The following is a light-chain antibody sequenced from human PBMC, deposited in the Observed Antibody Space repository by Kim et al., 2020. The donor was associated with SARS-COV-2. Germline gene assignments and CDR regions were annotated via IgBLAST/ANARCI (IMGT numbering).Light chain of an antibody. CDR1: QSINSW. CDR3: QQYNRYSRT. CDR2: MAS. V-gene: IGKV1-5*03. J-gene: IGKJ1*01. Sequence: DIQMTQSPSTLSASVGDRVTITCRASQSINSWLAWYQQKPGKAPKLLIYMASSLESGVPSRFSGSGSGTEFTLTISSLQPDDFATYYCQQYNRYSRTFGQGTKVDIK.